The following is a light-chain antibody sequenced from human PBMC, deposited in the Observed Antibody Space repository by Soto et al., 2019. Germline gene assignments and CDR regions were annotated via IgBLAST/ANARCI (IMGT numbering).Light chain of an antibody. CDR2: GAS. Sequence: EIVLTQSPGTLPLSPGERATLSCRASQSVSTNYLAWYQQKPGRAPSLLIYGASSRVTGIPGRFSGSGSGTDFTLTISRLEPEDFAVYYCQQYGSSPSITFGQGTRLEIK. CDR3: QQYGSSPSIT. CDR1: QSVSTNY. V-gene: IGKV3-20*01. J-gene: IGKJ5*01.